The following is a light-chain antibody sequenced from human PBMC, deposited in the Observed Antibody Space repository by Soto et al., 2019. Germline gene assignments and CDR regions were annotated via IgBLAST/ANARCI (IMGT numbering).Light chain of an antibody. Sequence: EIVLTQSPGTLSLSPGERATLSCRASQSVSSSYLAWYQQKPGQAPRLLIYGVSNRATGIPDRFSGSGSGTDFSLTISRLQPDDFAVYICQQYGSTPPTFGQGTKREIK. CDR3: QQYGSTPPT. CDR1: QSVSSSY. CDR2: GVS. J-gene: IGKJ2*01. V-gene: IGKV3-20*01.